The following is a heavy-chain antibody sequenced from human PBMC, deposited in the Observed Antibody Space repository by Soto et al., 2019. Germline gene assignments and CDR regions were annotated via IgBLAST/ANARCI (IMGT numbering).Heavy chain of an antibody. D-gene: IGHD3-22*01. CDR3: ARQIYDSDTGPNFQYYFDS. CDR1: GYSFAGYW. CDR2: IYPGDSDT. J-gene: IGHJ4*02. Sequence: PRESLKISCKGSGYSFAGYWIGWVRQMPGKGLDWMGVIYPGDSDTRYSPSFHGHVTISATKSITTVFLQWSSLRASDTAMYYCARQIYDSDTGPNFQYYFDSWGQGTPVTVSS. V-gene: IGHV5-51*01.